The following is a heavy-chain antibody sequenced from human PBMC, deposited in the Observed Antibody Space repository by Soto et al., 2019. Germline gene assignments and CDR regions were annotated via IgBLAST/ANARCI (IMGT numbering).Heavy chain of an antibody. D-gene: IGHD3-10*01. CDR3: ARDLSPLTSGREGRDWFDP. CDR2: INRNGGAT. V-gene: IGHV1-2*02. J-gene: IGHJ5*02. Sequence: QVQLVQSGAEVKKPGASVKVSCKASGYTFTDYSIHWVRQAPGQGLEWMGWINRNGGATNYGQKFQGSVTMTRDTSISTAYMELSGLTDDDTAVYFCARDLSPLTSGREGRDWFDPWGQGTLVSVSS. CDR1: GYTFTDYS.